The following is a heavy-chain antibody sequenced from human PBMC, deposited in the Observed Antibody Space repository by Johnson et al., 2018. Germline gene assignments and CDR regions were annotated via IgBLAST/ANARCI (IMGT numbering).Heavy chain of an antibody. V-gene: IGHV3-9*01. CDR2: ISWNSGSI. D-gene: IGHD4-17*01. J-gene: IGHJ1*01. Sequence: EVQLVESGGGLVQPGRSLRLSCAASGFTFDDYAMHWVRQAPGKGLEWVSGISWNSGSIGYADSVKGRFTISRDNAKNSLYLQMNSLRAGDTAVYYCARSDYGDYEYVQHWGQGTLVTVSS. CDR1: GFTFDDYA. CDR3: ARSDYGDYEYVQH.